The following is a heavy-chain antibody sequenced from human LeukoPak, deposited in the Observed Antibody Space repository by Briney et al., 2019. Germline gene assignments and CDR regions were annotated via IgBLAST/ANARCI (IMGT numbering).Heavy chain of an antibody. J-gene: IGHJ4*02. CDR1: GGSFSTYG. CDR2: IIPIFPTP. V-gene: IGHV1-69*05. Sequence: ASVKASCKASGGSFSTYGITWVRQAPGQGLEWMGRIIPIFPTPNYAQKFQGRVTITTDESTSTAYMELSSLRSDDTAVYYCARGRGSYFEDFDYWGQGTLVTVSS. D-gene: IGHD1-26*01. CDR3: ARGRGSYFEDFDY.